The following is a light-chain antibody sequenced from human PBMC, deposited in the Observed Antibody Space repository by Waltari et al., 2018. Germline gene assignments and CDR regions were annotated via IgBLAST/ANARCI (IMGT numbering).Light chain of an antibody. J-gene: IGKJ2*01. CDR1: QSLFFSPNNKDA. Sequence: DIVMTQSPDSLAVSLGERATITCKSSQSLFFSPNNKDAFAWFQQKPGQPPRLVISGAFQRQSGVPDRFSGSGSGTDFTLTINSLRTEDVAVYYCQQHLSIPLTFGQGTKVEI. V-gene: IGKV4-1*01. CDR2: GAF. CDR3: QQHLSIPLT.